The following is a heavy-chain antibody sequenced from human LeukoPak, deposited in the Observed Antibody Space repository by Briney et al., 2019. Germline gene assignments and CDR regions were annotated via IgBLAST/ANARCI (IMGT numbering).Heavy chain of an antibody. D-gene: IGHD3-22*01. Sequence: GGSLRLSCVVSGFTFDDYAMHWVRQAPGKGLEWVAGLSCNSGSIGYADSVKGRFTISRDNAKNSLYLQMNSLRAEDPALYYCAKGRSLLLRDFDYWGQGTLVTVPS. CDR2: LSCNSGSI. CDR3: AKGRSLLLRDFDY. CDR1: GFTFDDYA. J-gene: IGHJ4*02. V-gene: IGHV3-9*01.